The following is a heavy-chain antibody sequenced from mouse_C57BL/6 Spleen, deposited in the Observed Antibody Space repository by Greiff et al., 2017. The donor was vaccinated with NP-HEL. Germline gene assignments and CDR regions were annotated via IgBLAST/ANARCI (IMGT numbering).Heavy chain of an antibody. V-gene: IGHV1-82*01. Sequence: QVQLKESGPELVKPGASVKISCKASGYAFSSSWMNWVKQRPGKGLEWIGRIYPGDGDTNYNEKFKGKATLTADKSSSTAYMQLSSLTSEDSAVYFCAREFITTRVVGYFDVWGTGTTVTVSS. J-gene: IGHJ1*03. CDR3: AREFITTRVVGYFDV. CDR2: IYPGDGDT. CDR1: GYAFSSSW. D-gene: IGHD1-1*01.